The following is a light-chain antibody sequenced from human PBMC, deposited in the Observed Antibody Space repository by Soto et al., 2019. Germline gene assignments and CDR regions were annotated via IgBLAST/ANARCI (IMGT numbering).Light chain of an antibody. CDR1: NSNIGTGYD. CDR3: QSCDSSLSGSGV. CDR2: RNS. J-gene: IGLJ1*01. V-gene: IGLV1-40*01. Sequence: QSVLTQPPSVSGAPGQRVIISCTGSNSNIGTGYDVHWYQQLPGTAPKLLIYRNSNRPSGVPDRFSGSKSGTSASLAITGLQAEDEADYYCQSCDSSLSGSGVFGTGTKLTVL.